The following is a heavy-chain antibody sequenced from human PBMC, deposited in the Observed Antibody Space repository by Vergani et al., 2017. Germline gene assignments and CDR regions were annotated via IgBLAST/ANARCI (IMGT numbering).Heavy chain of an antibody. J-gene: IGHJ4*02. Sequence: QVQLQESGPGLVKPPGTLSLTCAVSGDSISSNNCWTWVRQPPGKGLEWIGSIYHSGSTYYNPSLKSRVTISVDTSKNQFSLKLSSVTAADTAVYYCARRSYDSSGYYYGYWGQGTLVTVSS. CDR1: GDSISSNNC. CDR2: IYHSGST. D-gene: IGHD3-22*01. CDR3: ARRSYDSSGYYYGY. V-gene: IGHV4-4*03.